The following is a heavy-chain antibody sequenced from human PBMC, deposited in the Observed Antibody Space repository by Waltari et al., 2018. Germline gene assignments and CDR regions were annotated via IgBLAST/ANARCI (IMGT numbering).Heavy chain of an antibody. CDR2: IYSGGSST. V-gene: IGHV3-23*03. CDR3: AKRGGWPDYYYYMDV. D-gene: IGHD6-19*01. Sequence: EVQLLESGGGLVQPGGSLRLSCAASGFTFSSYAMSWVRPAPGKGLEWVSVIYSGGSSTYYADSVKGRFTISRDNSKNTLYLQMNSLRAEDTAVYYCAKRGGWPDYYYYMDVWGKGTTVTVSS. CDR1: GFTFSSYA. J-gene: IGHJ6*03.